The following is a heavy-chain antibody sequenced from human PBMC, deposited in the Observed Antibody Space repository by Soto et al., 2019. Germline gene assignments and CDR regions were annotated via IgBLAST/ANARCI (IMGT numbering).Heavy chain of an antibody. D-gene: IGHD6-19*01. CDR2: IYYSGST. CDR3: ARSYSSGWTAPYYFDY. Sequence: PSETLSLTCTVSGGSVSSGSYYWSWIRQPPGKGLEWIGYIYYSGSTNYNPSLKSRVTISVDTSKNQFSLKLSSVTAADTAVYYCARSYSSGWTAPYYFDYWGQGTLVTVSS. J-gene: IGHJ4*02. V-gene: IGHV4-61*01. CDR1: GGSVSSGSYY.